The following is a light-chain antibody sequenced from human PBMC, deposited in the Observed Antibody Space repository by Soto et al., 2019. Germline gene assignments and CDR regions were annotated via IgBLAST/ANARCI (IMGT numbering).Light chain of an antibody. Sequence: EIVMTQSPATLSASPGEGATLSCKAGQTVCNNLAWYQQRPGQPPRLLIYDASTRATGISARFSGSGYGTEFTLTISSLQSEDFAVYFCQQCRNWPLTFGGGTKVEIK. J-gene: IGKJ4*01. CDR1: QTVCNN. CDR3: QQCRNWPLT. CDR2: DAS. V-gene: IGKV3-15*01.